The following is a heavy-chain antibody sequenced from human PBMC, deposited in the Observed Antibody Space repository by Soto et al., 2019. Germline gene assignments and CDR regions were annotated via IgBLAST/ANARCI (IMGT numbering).Heavy chain of an antibody. CDR3: ARDSYCSGGNCYRYYYGMDV. J-gene: IGHJ6*02. D-gene: IGHD2-15*01. CDR1: GFTFSSYA. V-gene: IGHV3-30-3*01. CDR2: LSYDGNNK. Sequence: QVQLVESGGGVVQPGRSLRLSCAASGFTFSSYAIHWVRQAPGNGLEWVAVLSYDGNNKYYADSVKGRFTISRDNSKNTLFLQMNSLRAEDTAVYYCARDSYCSGGNCYRYYYGMDVWGQGTTVTVSS.